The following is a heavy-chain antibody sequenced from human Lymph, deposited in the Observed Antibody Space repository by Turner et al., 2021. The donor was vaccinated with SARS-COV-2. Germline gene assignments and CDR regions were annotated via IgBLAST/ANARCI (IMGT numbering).Heavy chain of an antibody. CDR2: ISNSGGT. V-gene: IGHV4-59*08. D-gene: IGHD5-18*01. CDR1: GGSISSYY. J-gene: IGHJ4*02. Sequence: QVQLQESGPGLVKPSETLSLTCTVSGGSISSYYWSWIRQPPGKGLEWIGYISNSGGTNYNPSLKSRVTISLDTSKNQFSLKLSSVTAADTAVYYCARHGNELGIQLWGQGTLVTVSS. CDR3: ARHGNELGIQL.